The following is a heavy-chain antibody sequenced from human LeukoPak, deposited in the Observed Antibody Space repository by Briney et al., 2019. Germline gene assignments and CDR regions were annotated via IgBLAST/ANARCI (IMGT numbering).Heavy chain of an antibody. Sequence: GGSLRLSCEASGFTFSSYAMTWVRQAPGKGLEWVSAISYSADNTYYADSVKGRFTISRDNSKSTLYLQMNSLRAEDTAVYYCAKESGAYCYDSSGYHFQHWGQGTLVTVSS. CDR1: GFTFSSYA. V-gene: IGHV3-23*01. CDR2: ISYSADNT. D-gene: IGHD3-22*01. CDR3: AKESGAYCYDSSGYHFQH. J-gene: IGHJ1*01.